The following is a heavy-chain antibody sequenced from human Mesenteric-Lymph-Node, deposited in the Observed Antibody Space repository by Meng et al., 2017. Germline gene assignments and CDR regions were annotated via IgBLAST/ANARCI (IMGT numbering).Heavy chain of an antibody. CDR1: GGSIRNVQW. CDR2: ISHSGST. V-gene: IGHV4-4*03. CDR3: AGVGVYCGGDCYHPR. D-gene: IGHD2-21*02. J-gene: IGHJ4*02. Sequence: QLQCQSSPRVLWHRPGHLLHPYEVSGGSIRNVQWWSWVRPPPGKGLKWIGDISHSGSTNYNPQHKSRVTISVDESKNQFSLRLMSVPAEDTAVYYCAGVGVYCGGDCYHPRWGKGTLVTVSS.